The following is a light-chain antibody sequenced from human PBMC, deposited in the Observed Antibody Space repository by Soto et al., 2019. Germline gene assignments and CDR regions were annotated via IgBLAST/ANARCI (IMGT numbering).Light chain of an antibody. Sequence: EIVLTQSPGTLSLSPGERATLSCRASQSVSSNYLAWYQQKPGQAPWLLIYGASSRATGIPDRFSGSGSGTDFPLTISRLEPEDFAVYYCQQYGSSLFTFGGGTKVEIK. V-gene: IGKV3-20*01. CDR1: QSVSSNY. CDR2: GAS. J-gene: IGKJ4*01. CDR3: QQYGSSLFT.